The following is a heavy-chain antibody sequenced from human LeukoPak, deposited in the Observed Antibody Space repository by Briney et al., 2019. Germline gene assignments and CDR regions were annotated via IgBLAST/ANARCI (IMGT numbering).Heavy chain of an antibody. CDR1: DYTFTNYG. CDR2: ISAYNGNT. D-gene: IGHD3-22*01. J-gene: IGHJ4*02. Sequence: ASVKVSCKASDYTFTNYGITWVRQAPGQGLEWMGWISAYNGNTNYAQKFQGRVTMTRDTSISTAYMELSRLRSDDTAVYYCARVLVPHYYDSSGYSYYFDYWGQGTLVTVSS. CDR3: ARVLVPHYYDSSGYSYYFDY. V-gene: IGHV1-18*01.